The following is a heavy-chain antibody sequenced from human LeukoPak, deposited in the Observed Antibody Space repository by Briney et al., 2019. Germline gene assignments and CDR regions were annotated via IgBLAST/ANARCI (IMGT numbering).Heavy chain of an antibody. CDR2: IKTKSDGTT. CDR1: GFSASNAW. J-gene: IGHJ5*02. CDR3: TMDQARST. V-gene: IGHV3-15*01. Sequence: PGGSLRLSCEASGFSASNAWMSWVRQVSAKGLEWVGNIKTKSDGTTDYAAPVKGRFTISRDDSKNTVYLQMNSLKSEDTAVYFCTMDQARSTWGQGTLVTVSS. D-gene: IGHD3-10*01.